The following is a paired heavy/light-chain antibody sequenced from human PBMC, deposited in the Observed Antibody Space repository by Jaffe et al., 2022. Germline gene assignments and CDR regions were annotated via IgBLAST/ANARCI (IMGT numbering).Light chain of an antibody. Sequence: TVLTQSPATVSLSPGERATLSCRASQSVGIYLAWYQQRPGQAPRLLIYDASNRATGIPARFSGGGSETDFTLTISSLEPEDSAVYYCQHRSNWQLSFGGGTKVEIK. CDR1: QSVGIY. J-gene: IGKJ4*01. CDR3: QHRSNWQLS. CDR2: DAS. V-gene: IGKV3-11*01.
Heavy chain of an antibody. D-gene: IGHD3-16*01. CDR2: VRYDGGNK. V-gene: IGHV3-30*02. CDR3: AKDLGLARTIWYFDY. Sequence: QVQLMESGGGMVQPGESLRLSCAASGFTFTSYDMHWLRQAPGKGLERVASVRYDGGNKWYADSVKGRFTISRDNSKSTVELQMNSLGVDDTAVYYCAKDLGLARTIWYFDYWGQGTLVTVSS. CDR1: GFTFTSYD. J-gene: IGHJ4*02.